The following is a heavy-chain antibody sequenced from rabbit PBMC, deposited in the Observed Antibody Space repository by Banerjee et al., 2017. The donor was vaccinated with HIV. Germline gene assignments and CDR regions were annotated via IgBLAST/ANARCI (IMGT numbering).Heavy chain of an antibody. CDR3: ARDSAGREDFNL. CDR1: GFDLSSYYY. J-gene: IGHJ4*01. CDR2: IYAGSSGST. V-gene: IGHV1S40*01. D-gene: IGHD4-2*01. Sequence: QSLEESRGDLVKPGTSLTLTCTASGFDLSSYYYACWVRQAPGKGLEWIACIYAGSSGSTYYASWAKGRFTISKTSSTTVTLQMTSLTAADTATYFCARDSAGREDFNLWGQGTLVTVS.